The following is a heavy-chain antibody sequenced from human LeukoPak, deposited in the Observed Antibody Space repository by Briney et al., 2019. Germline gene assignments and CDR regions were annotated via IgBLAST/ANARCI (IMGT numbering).Heavy chain of an antibody. J-gene: IGHJ6*02. CDR2: IYYSGST. Sequence: SETLSLICTVSGGSISSSSYYWGWIRQPPGKGLEWIGSIYYSGSTYYNPSLKSRVTISVDTSKNQFSLKLSSVTAADTAVYYCARAIAAAASPYYYYGMDVWGQGTTVTVSS. CDR1: GGSISSSSYY. CDR3: ARAIAAAASPYYYYGMDV. D-gene: IGHD6-13*01. V-gene: IGHV4-39*07.